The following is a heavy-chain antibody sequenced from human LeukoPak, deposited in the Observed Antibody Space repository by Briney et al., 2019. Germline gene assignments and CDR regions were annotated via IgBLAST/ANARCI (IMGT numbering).Heavy chain of an antibody. CDR3: ARGLAAAGVDY. Sequence: SETLSLTCAVYGGSFSGYYWSRIRQPPGKGLEWIGEINHSGTTNYNPSLKSRVTISVDTSKNQFSLKLSSVTAADTAVYYGARGLAAAGVDYWGQGTLVTVSS. CDR1: GGSFSGYY. D-gene: IGHD6-13*01. CDR2: INHSGTT. V-gene: IGHV4-34*01. J-gene: IGHJ4*02.